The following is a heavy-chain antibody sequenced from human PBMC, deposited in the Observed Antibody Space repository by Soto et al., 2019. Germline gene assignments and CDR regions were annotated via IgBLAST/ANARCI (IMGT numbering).Heavy chain of an antibody. CDR2: ISAYNGNT. J-gene: IGHJ5*02. V-gene: IGHV1-18*04. D-gene: IGHD5-12*01. Sequence: SYGSSWVRQAPGQGLEWMGWISAYNGNTKYAQKLQGRVTMTTDTSTSTAYMELRSLRSDDTAVYYCARDTRMVATQGFDPWGQGTLVTVSS. CDR1: SYG. CDR3: ARDTRMVATQGFDP.